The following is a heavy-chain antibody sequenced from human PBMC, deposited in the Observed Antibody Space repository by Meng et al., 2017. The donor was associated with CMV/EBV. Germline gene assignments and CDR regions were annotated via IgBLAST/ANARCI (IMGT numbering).Heavy chain of an antibody. Sequence: GGSLRLSCAASGFTFSSYEMNWVRQAPGKGLEWVSSISSSSSYIYYADSVKGRFTISRDNAKNSLYLQMNSLRAEDTAVYYCARDHADYYDSSGFDYWGQGTLVTVSS. D-gene: IGHD3-22*01. V-gene: IGHV3-21*01. CDR2: ISSSSSYI. CDR3: ARDHADYYDSSGFDY. J-gene: IGHJ4*02. CDR1: GFTFSSYE.